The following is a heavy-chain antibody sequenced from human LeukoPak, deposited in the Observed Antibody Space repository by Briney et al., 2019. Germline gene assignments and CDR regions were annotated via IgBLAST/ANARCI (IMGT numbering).Heavy chain of an antibody. V-gene: IGHV3-30-3*01. D-gene: IGHD2-15*01. CDR1: GFTFSSYA. J-gene: IGHJ4*02. CDR3: ARVAASQYYFDY. Sequence: GGSLRLSCAASGFTFSSYAMHWVRQAPGKGLEWVAVISYDGSNKYYADSVKGRFTISRDNAKNTLYLQMNSLRAEDTAVYYCARVAASQYYFDYWGQGTLVTVSS. CDR2: ISYDGSNK.